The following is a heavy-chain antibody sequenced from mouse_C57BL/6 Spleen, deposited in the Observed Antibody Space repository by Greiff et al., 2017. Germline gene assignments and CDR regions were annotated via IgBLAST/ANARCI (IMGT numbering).Heavy chain of an antibody. CDR2: IYPGSGNT. V-gene: IGHV1-66*01. J-gene: IGHJ2*01. CDR3: AREKAYYSNLDY. D-gene: IGHD2-5*01. Sequence: VQLQQSGPELVKPGASVKISCKASGYSFTSYYIHWVKQRPGQGLEWIGWIYPGSGNTKYNEKFKGKATLTADTSSSTAYMQLSSLTSEDSAVYYCAREKAYYSNLDYWGQGTTLTVSS. CDR1: GYSFTSYY.